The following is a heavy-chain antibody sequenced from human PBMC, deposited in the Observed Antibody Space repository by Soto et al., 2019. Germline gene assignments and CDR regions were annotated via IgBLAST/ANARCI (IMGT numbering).Heavy chain of an antibody. CDR1: GYTFTGYY. CDR2: INPNSGGT. V-gene: IGHV1-2*04. J-gene: IGHJ6*02. CDR3: ARDLTYYYDSSGYYYARDYYGMDV. Sequence: GASVKVSCKASGYTFTGYYMHWVRQAPGQGLEWMGWINPNSGGTNYAQKFQGWVTMTRDTSISTAYMELSRLRSDDTAVYYCARDLTYYYDSSGYYYARDYYGMDVWGQGTTVTVSS. D-gene: IGHD3-22*01.